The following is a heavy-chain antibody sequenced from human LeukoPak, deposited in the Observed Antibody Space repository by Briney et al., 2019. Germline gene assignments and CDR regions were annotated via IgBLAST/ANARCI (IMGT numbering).Heavy chain of an antibody. Sequence: AGGSLRLSCAASGFTFSSYAMSWVRQAPGKGLEWVSAISGSGGSTYYADSVKGRFTISRDNSKNTLYLQMNSLRAEDTAVYYCAKDPRQNYYDSSGYSWGQGTLVTVSS. V-gene: IGHV3-23*01. J-gene: IGHJ4*02. D-gene: IGHD3-22*01. CDR3: AKDPRQNYYDSSGYS. CDR1: GFTFSSYA. CDR2: ISGSGGST.